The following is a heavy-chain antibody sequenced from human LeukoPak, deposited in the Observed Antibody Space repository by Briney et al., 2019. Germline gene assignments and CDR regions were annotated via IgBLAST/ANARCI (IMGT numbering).Heavy chain of an antibody. V-gene: IGHV4-59*12. CDR2: IYYSGST. D-gene: IGHD4-17*01. Sequence: PSETLSLTCTVSGDSISTYYWTWIRQSPGKGLEWIGYIYYSGSTNYNPSLKSRVTISVDTSKNQFSLKLSSVTAADTAVYYCARGVTTVTPDYWGQGTLVTVSS. CDR3: ARGVTTVTPDY. CDR1: GDSISTYY. J-gene: IGHJ4*02.